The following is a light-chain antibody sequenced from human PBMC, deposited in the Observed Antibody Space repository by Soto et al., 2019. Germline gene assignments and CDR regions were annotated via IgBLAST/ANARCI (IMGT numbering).Light chain of an antibody. CDR2: EVY. V-gene: IGLV2-8*01. Sequence: QSALTQPPSASGSPGQSVTISCTGTSSDVGGYNYGSWYQHHPGKAPKLIIYEVYKRPSGVPDRFSGSKSGNTAALTVSGLQAEDEADYYCSSYVGTSSYGFGTGTKLTVL. CDR3: SSYVGTSSYG. J-gene: IGLJ1*01. CDR1: SSDVGGYNY.